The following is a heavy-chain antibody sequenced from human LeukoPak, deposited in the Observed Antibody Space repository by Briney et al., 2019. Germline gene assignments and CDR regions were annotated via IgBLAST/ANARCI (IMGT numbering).Heavy chain of an antibody. D-gene: IGHD2/OR15-2a*01. Sequence: TGGSLRLSCAASGFTFSSYAMSWVRQAPGKGLEWVSAISGSGRSTYYADAVKGRFTISRDNSKNTLYLQMNSLRAEDTAVYYCAKDPLVNSQEYFDYWGQGTLVTVSS. CDR1: GFTFSSYA. CDR3: AKDPLVNSQEYFDY. CDR2: ISGSGRST. J-gene: IGHJ4*02. V-gene: IGHV3-23*01.